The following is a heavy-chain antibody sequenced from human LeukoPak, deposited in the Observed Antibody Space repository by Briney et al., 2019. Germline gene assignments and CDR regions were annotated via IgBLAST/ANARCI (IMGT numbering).Heavy chain of an antibody. CDR2: IYSGGST. CDR3: ARSSGGYDSSGYYSDY. V-gene: IGHV3-66*01. J-gene: IGHJ4*02. D-gene: IGHD3-22*01. CDR1: GFTVSSNY. Sequence: GGSLRLSCAASGFTVSSNYMSWVRQAPGKGLEWVSVIYSGGSTYYGDSVKGRFTISRDNSKNPVYLQVRSLRAEDPAVYYCARSSGGYDSSGYYSDYWGQGTLVTVSS.